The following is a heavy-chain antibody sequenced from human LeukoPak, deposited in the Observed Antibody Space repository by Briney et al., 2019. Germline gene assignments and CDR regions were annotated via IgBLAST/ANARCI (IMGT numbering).Heavy chain of an antibody. D-gene: IGHD5-24*01. CDR1: GFTFSSYE. Sequence: GRSLRLSCAASGFTFSSYEMNWVRQAPGKGLEWVSYISSSGNTIYYADSVKGRFTISRDNAKNSLYLQMNSLKAEDTAVCYCARDGYNEGYFDYWGQGTLVTVSS. V-gene: IGHV3-48*03. J-gene: IGHJ4*02. CDR3: ARDGYNEGYFDY. CDR2: ISSSGNTI.